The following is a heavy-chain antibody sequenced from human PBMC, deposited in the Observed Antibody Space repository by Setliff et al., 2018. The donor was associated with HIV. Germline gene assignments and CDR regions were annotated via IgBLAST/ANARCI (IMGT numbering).Heavy chain of an antibody. J-gene: IGHJ4*02. CDR1: GYSFTSHD. D-gene: IGHD2-15*01. Sequence: ASVKVSCKSSGYSFTSHDINWVRQATGQGLEWMGWLNPKSGTTGYAQKFEGRVSMTRNISTGTAYMELSSLRTDDTAVYYCVKDGIGGWLLPMPDYWGQGTQVTVSS. CDR3: VKDGIGGWLLPMPDY. CDR2: LNPKSGTT. V-gene: IGHV1-8*01.